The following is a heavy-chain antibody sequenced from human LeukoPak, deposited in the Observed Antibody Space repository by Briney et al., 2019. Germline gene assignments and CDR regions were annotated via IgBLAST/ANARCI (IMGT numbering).Heavy chain of an antibody. CDR2: IYYSGST. V-gene: IGHV4-59*01. J-gene: IGHJ5*02. CDR3: ARGLPLVAVAGHNWFDP. D-gene: IGHD6-19*01. CDR1: GGSISSYY. Sequence: PSETLSLTCTVSGGSISSYYWSWIRQPPGKGLEWIGYIYYSGSTNYNPSLKSRVTISVDTSKNQFSLKLSSVTAADTAVYYCARGLPLVAVAGHNWFDPWGQGTLVTVSS.